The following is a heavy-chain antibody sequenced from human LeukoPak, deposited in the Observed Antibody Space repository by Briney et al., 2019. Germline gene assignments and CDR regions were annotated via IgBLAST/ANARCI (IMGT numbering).Heavy chain of an antibody. Sequence: GGSLRLSCAASGFTFSSYGMHWVRQAPGKGLEWVAVISYDGSNKYYADSVKGRFTISRDNSKNTLYLQMNSLRAEDTAVYYCAKDPGDSAVAGTGYWGQGTLVTVSS. CDR1: GFTFSSYG. J-gene: IGHJ4*02. CDR3: AKDPGDSAVAGTGY. CDR2: ISYDGSNK. V-gene: IGHV3-30*18. D-gene: IGHD6-19*01.